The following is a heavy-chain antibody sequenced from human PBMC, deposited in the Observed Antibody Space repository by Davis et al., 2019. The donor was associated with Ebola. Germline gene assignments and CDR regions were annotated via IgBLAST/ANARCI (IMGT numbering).Heavy chain of an antibody. Sequence: GESLKISCAASGFTFSSYWMHWVRQAPGKGLVWVSRINSDGSSTSYADSVKGRFTISRDNAKNTLYLQMNSLRAEDTAVYYCTGTVDYWGQGTLVTVSS. J-gene: IGHJ4*02. CDR3: TGTVDY. CDR2: INSDGSST. CDR1: GFTFSSYW. V-gene: IGHV3-74*01. D-gene: IGHD1/OR15-1a*01.